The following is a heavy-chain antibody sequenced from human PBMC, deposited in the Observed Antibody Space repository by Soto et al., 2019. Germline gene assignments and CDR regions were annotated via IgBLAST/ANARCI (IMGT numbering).Heavy chain of an antibody. CDR2: INAGNGNT. Sequence: QVKLVQSGAEVKKPGASVKVSCMASGYTFTSYAMHWVRQAPGQRREWMGWINAGNGNTTYSQKFQGRVTITRDTSASTAYMDLGSLRCEDTAVYYCARGPGGPDGHGDYWGQGTLVTVSS. CDR3: ARGPGGPDGHGDY. J-gene: IGHJ4*02. CDR1: GYTFTSYA. D-gene: IGHD2-15*01. V-gene: IGHV1-3*01.